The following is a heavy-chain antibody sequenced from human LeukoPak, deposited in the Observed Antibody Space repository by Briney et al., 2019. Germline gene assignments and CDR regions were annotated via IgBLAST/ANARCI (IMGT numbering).Heavy chain of an antibody. CDR1: GYIFTTYG. V-gene: IGHV1-18*01. D-gene: IGHD1-1*01. CDR2: ISSYNGNT. CDR3: ARWAQLYRYYYMDV. Sequence: ASVKVSCKASGYIFTTYGISWVRQPPGQELEWMRWISSYNGNTNYAQKLQGRVTMTTDTSTSTAYMELRSLRSDDTSVYYCARWAQLYRYYYMDVWGKGTTVTISS. J-gene: IGHJ6*03.